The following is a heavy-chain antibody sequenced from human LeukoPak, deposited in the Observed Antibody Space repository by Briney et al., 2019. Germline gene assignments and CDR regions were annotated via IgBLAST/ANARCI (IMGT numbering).Heavy chain of an antibody. D-gene: IGHD2-15*01. CDR1: GFTFSTYA. Sequence: GRSLRLSCAASGFTFSTYAVHWVRQAPGKGLEWVSAISNNGGYTYYADSVQGRFTISRDNSKNTLCLQMNSLRAEDTAVYYCAKQLGYCSDGSCYFPYWGQGTLVTVSS. CDR2: ISNNGGYT. CDR3: AKQLGYCSDGSCYFPY. J-gene: IGHJ4*02. V-gene: IGHV3-23*01.